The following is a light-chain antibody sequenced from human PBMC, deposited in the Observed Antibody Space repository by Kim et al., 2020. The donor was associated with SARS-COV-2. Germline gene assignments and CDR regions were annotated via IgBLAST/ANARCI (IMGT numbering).Light chain of an antibody. CDR1: SRDVSNYDG. CDR3: SSYRASDATFF. CDR2: EVR. Sequence: QSVTTSCSGTSRDVSNYDGVSWYQKCPGPAPKIIIDEVRNRPSGVPDRFAGSKSSNTAFLTISGLRTEDETTYYCSSYRASDATFFFGTGTKFTV. J-gene: IGLJ1*01. V-gene: IGLV2-18*02.